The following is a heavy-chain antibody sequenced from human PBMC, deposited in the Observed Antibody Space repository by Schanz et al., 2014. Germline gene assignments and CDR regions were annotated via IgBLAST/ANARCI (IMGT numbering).Heavy chain of an antibody. V-gene: IGHV1-69*02. Sequence: QVPLVQSGAEVKKPGSSVKVSCTASGGTFDRDAFNWVRQAPGQGLEWMGRIIPILGRAKYAQKFQGKVTITADKSTSTAFMELSSLRFQDAAIYYCARAESPYYLGHWGQGTLVTVSS. J-gene: IGHJ4*02. CDR3: ARAESPYYLGH. CDR1: GGTFDRDA. CDR2: IIPILGRA. D-gene: IGHD3-10*01.